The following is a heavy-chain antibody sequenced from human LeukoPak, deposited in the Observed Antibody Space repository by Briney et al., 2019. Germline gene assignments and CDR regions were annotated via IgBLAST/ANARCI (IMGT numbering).Heavy chain of an antibody. V-gene: IGHV1-69*05. J-gene: IGHJ4*02. D-gene: IGHD6-19*01. CDR3: ARDGAVAGAPVD. CDR1: GGTFSSYA. Sequence: SVKVSCKASGGTFSSYAISWVRQAPGQGLEWMGGIIPIFGTANYAQKFQGRVIMTTDTSTSTAYMELSSLRSEDTAVYYCARDGAVAGAPVDWGQGTLVTVSS. CDR2: IIPIFGTA.